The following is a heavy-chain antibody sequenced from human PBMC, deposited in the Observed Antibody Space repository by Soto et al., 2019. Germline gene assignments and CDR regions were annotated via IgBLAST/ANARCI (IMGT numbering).Heavy chain of an antibody. J-gene: IGHJ6*03. D-gene: IGHD6-6*01. CDR2: IRRRAHGGTT. CDR3: TRVSSAAHSYYFYYMDV. Sequence: PGGSLRLSCIGSGFTFGDYSMNWIRQAPGKGLEWVGLIRRRAHGGTTDYVASVEGRFTMSRDDSNNIAYLQMNSLETDDTGVYYCTRVSSAAHSYYFYYMDVWGKGTTVTVSS. CDR1: GFTFGDYS. V-gene: IGHV3-49*03.